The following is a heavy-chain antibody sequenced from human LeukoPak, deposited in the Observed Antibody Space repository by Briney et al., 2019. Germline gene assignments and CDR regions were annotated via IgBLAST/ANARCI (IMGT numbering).Heavy chain of an antibody. CDR3: ARDNWQGSSGYSDAFDI. CDR2: IYYSGST. CDR1: GGSISSYY. V-gene: IGHV4-59*01. D-gene: IGHD3-22*01. Sequence: PSETLSLTCTVSGGSISSYYWSWIRQPPGKGLEWIGYIYYSGSTNYNPSLKSRVTISVDTSKNQFSLKLSSVTAADTAAYYCARDNWQGSSGYSDAFDIWGQGTMVTVSS. J-gene: IGHJ3*02.